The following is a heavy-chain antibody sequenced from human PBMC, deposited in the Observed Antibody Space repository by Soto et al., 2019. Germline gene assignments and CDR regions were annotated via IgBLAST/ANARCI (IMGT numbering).Heavy chain of an antibody. CDR1: GGTFSSYA. D-gene: IGHD5-18*01. CDR2: IIPIFGTA. V-gene: IGHV1-69*13. J-gene: IGHJ4*02. CDR3: ARDRRGYSYGYCFDY. Sequence: ASVKVSCKASGGTFSSYAISWVRQAPGQGLEWMGGIIPIFGTANYAQKFQGRVTITADESTSTAYMELSSLRSEDTAVYYCARDRRGYSYGYCFDYWGQGTLVTV.